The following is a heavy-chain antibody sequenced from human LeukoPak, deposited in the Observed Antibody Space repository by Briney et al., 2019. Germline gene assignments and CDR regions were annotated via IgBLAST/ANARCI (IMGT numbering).Heavy chain of an antibody. CDR1: GFTFSTYD. CDR2: IGTVDNT. J-gene: IGHJ4*02. CDR3: VRGAVTGFDF. D-gene: IGHD6-19*01. Sequence: PGGSLRLSCAASGFTFSTYDFHWVCQATGKSLEWVSSIGTVDNTYYIDSVKGRFFISRENAENSLYLQMNSLRAGDTAVYYCVRGAVTGFDFWGQGTLVTVSS. V-gene: IGHV3-13*01.